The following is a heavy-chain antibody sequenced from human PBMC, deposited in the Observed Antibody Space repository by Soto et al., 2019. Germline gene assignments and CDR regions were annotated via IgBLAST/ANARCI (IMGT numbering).Heavy chain of an antibody. V-gene: IGHV1-2*06. J-gene: IGHJ4*02. D-gene: IGHD5-18*01. CDR1: GYRFTAYY. CDR2: MNLDTGGT. Sequence: QVQLVQSGAEVKKPGASVRVSCEASGYRFTAYYIHWVRQAPGQGLGWMGRMNLDTGGTTYAQKFQGRVTMTRDTSISTAYMEVSSVKSDDTAMYSCARDGNVALRGYSFAFDFWGQGTLVTVSS. CDR3: ARDGNVALRGYSFAFDF.